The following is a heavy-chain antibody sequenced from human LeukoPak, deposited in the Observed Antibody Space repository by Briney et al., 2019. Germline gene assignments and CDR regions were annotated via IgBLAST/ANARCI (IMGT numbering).Heavy chain of an antibody. V-gene: IGHV4-4*07. J-gene: IGHJ4*02. CDR1: GGSISSYY. CDR3: ARDRTTRIAVAGNFDY. Sequence: SETLSLTCTVSGGSISSYYWSWIRQPAGKGLEWIGRIYTSGSTNYNPSLKSRVTMSVDTSKNQFSLKLSSVTAADTAVYYCARDRTTRIAVAGNFDYWGQGTLVTVSS. CDR2: IYTSGST. D-gene: IGHD6-19*01.